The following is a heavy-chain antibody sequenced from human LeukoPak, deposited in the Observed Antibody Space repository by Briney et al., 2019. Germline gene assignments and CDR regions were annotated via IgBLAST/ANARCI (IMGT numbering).Heavy chain of an antibody. Sequence: GGSLRLSCAASGFTFSSYGMHWVRQAPGKGLEWVAFIRYDGSNKYYADSVKGRFTISRDNSKNTLYLQMNSLRAEDTAVYYCAKDQGELLLSAPDYWGQGTLVTVSS. V-gene: IGHV3-30*02. J-gene: IGHJ4*02. D-gene: IGHD1-26*01. CDR1: GFTFSSYG. CDR2: IRYDGSNK. CDR3: AKDQGELLLSAPDY.